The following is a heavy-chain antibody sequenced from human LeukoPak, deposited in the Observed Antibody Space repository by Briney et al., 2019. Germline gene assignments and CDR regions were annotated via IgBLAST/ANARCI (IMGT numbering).Heavy chain of an antibody. D-gene: IGHD3-3*01. CDR1: GFAFSTYW. J-gene: IGHJ4*02. CDR2: INQDGSVK. CDR3: TRDFVF. V-gene: IGHV3-7*01. Sequence: GGSLRLSCAASGFAFSTYWMDWVRQAPGKGLEWVGNINQDGSVKHYVDSVRGRFTISRDNARNSVYLQMSALRVEDTAVYYCTRDFVFWGQGTLVTVSS.